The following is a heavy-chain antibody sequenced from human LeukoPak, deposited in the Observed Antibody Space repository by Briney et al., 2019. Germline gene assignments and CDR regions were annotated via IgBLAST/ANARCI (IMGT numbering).Heavy chain of an antibody. CDR1: GFTFSIYA. V-gene: IGHV3-23*01. CDR2: ISGSGGST. Sequence: GGSLRLSWAASGFTFSIYAMSWVRQAPGKGLEWVSTISGSGGSTYYADSVRGRFTISRDNSKNTLYLQMNSLRAEDTAVYYCARGGHSSAFFDYWGQGTLVTVSS. CDR3: ARGGHSSAFFDY. D-gene: IGHD3-22*01. J-gene: IGHJ4*02.